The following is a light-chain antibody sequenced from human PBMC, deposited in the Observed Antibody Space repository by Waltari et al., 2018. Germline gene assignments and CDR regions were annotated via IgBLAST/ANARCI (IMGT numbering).Light chain of an antibody. CDR3: QQLYSFST. Sequence: DIQLTQSPSFLSASVGDRVTITCRASQNIFRSLAWYQQNPGKAPKLLIRDASTLQSGVPSRFSGSGSGTEFTLTISNLQPADFATYYCQQLYSFSTFGGGTKVDLK. V-gene: IGKV1-9*01. CDR1: QNIFRS. CDR2: DAS. J-gene: IGKJ4*01.